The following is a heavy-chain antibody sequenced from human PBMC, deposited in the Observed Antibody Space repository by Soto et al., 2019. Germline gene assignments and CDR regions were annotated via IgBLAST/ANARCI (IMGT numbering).Heavy chain of an antibody. D-gene: IGHD2-21*02. CDR2: IFESGYT. CDR1: SDSISTSNW. J-gene: IGHJ4*02. CDR3: VRGVTGTTNDY. V-gene: IGHV4-4*02. Sequence: QVQLQESGPSGPGLVKPSGTLSLTCVVSSDSISTSNWWSWVRQPPGKGLEWIGEIFESGYTTYNPSLKSRVTISVDRSKNHLSLKMTSVTGADTAIYYCVRGVTGTTNDYWGQGTLVNVSS.